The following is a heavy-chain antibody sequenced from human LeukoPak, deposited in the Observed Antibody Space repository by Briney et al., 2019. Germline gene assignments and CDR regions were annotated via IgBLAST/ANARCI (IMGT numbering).Heavy chain of an antibody. D-gene: IGHD6-6*01. CDR2: ISGNGDYT. Sequence: PGGSLRLSCAASGFALSSYAMGWVRQAPGKGLEWVSGISGNGDYTYYADSVKGRFTISRDNAKNSLYLQMNSLRAEDTAVYYCARDRPYFLYWGQGTLVTVSS. J-gene: IGHJ4*02. CDR1: GFALSSYA. V-gene: IGHV3-23*01. CDR3: ARDRPYFLY.